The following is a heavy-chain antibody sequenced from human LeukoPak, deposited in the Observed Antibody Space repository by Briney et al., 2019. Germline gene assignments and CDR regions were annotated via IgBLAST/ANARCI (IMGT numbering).Heavy chain of an antibody. Sequence: ASVKVSCKASGYTFTSNYIHWVRQAPGQGLEWMGWISAYNGNTNYAQKLQGRVTMTTDTSTSTAYMELRSLRSDDTAVYYCARDDSSSWLLFDPWGQGTLVTVSS. CDR2: ISAYNGNT. V-gene: IGHV1-18*04. J-gene: IGHJ5*02. CDR1: GYTFTSNY. D-gene: IGHD6-13*01. CDR3: ARDDSSSWLLFDP.